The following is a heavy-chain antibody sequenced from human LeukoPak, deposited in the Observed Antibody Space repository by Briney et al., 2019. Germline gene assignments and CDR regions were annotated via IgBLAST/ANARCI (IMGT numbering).Heavy chain of an antibody. V-gene: IGHV3-23*01. CDR2: ISGSGGGT. CDR1: GFTFSSYA. CDR3: AKYSSSSSWRYYYGMDV. D-gene: IGHD6-6*01. Sequence: PGGSLRLSCAASGFTFSSYAMSWVRQAPGKGLEWVSAISGSGGGTYYADSVKGRFTISRDNSKNTLYLQMNSLRAEDTAVYYCAKYSSSSSWRYYYGMDVWGQGTTVTVSS. J-gene: IGHJ6*02.